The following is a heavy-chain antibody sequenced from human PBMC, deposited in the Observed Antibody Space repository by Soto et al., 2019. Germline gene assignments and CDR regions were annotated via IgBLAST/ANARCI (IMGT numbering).Heavy chain of an antibody. CDR3: VRDGTKTLRDWFDP. Sequence: SETLSLTCTVSVASISGFYWSWIRKSAGKGLEWIGRIYATGTTDYNPSLKSRVMMSVDTSKKQFSLKLGSVTAADTAVYYCVRDGTKTLRDWFDPWGNGMSLTVSS. CDR1: VASISGFY. D-gene: IGHD1-1*01. CDR2: IYATGTT. V-gene: IGHV4-4*07. J-gene: IGHJ5*02.